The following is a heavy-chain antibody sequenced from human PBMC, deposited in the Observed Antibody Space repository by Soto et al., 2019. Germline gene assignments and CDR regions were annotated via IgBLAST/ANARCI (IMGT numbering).Heavy chain of an antibody. CDR1: GFTFSSYA. CDR2: ISYDGSNK. J-gene: IGHJ4*02. V-gene: IGHV3-30-3*01. D-gene: IGHD2-2*01. Sequence: GGSLRLSCAASGFTFSSYALHWVRQAPGKGLEWVVAISYDGSNKYYADSVKGRFTISRDNSKNTLYLQMNSLRAEDTAVYYCARGPSSLTRFDYWGQGTLVTVSS. CDR3: ARGPSSLTRFDY.